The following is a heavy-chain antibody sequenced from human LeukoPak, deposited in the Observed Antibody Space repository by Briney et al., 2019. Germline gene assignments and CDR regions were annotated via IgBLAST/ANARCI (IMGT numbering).Heavy chain of an antibody. Sequence: SETLSLTCTVSGGSISSYYWSWIRQPAGKGLEWIGRIYTSGNTNYNPSLKSRVTMSVDTSKNQLSLKLSSVTAADTAVYYCARRNYYGSGIDYWGQGTLVTVSS. CDR3: ARRNYYGSGIDY. J-gene: IGHJ4*02. CDR1: GGSISSYY. CDR2: IYTSGNT. D-gene: IGHD3-10*01. V-gene: IGHV4-4*07.